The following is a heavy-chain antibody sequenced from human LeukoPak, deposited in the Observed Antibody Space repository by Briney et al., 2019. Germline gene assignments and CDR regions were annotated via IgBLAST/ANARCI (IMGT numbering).Heavy chain of an antibody. CDR3: ARANYDYVWGSYEYYMDV. Sequence: SETLSLTCTVSGGSISSYYWSWIRQPPGKGLEWIGYIYYSGSTNYNPSLKSRVTISVDTSKNQFSLKLSSVTAADTAVYYCARANYDYVWGSYEYYMDVWGKGTTVTVSS. CDR1: GGSISSYY. CDR2: IYYSGST. J-gene: IGHJ6*03. D-gene: IGHD3-16*01. V-gene: IGHV4-59*01.